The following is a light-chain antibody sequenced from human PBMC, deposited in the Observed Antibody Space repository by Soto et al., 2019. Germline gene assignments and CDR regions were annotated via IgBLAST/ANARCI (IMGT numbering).Light chain of an antibody. CDR2: GNS. Sequence: QSVLTQPPSVSGAPGQRVTISCTGSSSNIGAGYDVHWYQQLPGTAPKLLIYGNSNRPSGVPVRFSASKSGTSASLTISGLRSEDEADYYCAAWDDSLFGKLFGGGTKLTVL. V-gene: IGLV1-40*01. CDR3: AAWDDSLFGKL. CDR1: SSNIGAGYD. J-gene: IGLJ2*01.